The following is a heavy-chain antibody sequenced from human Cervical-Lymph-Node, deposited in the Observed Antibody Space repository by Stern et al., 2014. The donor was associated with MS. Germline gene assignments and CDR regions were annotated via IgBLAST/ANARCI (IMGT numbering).Heavy chain of an antibody. Sequence: QVQLVQSGAEVKKPGASVKVSCKASGYTFTSYDINWVRQATGQGLEWMGWMDPNSANTGYAQKFQGRVAMARDTSISTAYMELSSLRSEDTAVYYCARGGDYDYVWESYRPFDYWGQGTLVTVSS. V-gene: IGHV1-8*01. J-gene: IGHJ4*02. CDR3: ARGGDYDYVWESYRPFDY. D-gene: IGHD3-16*02. CDR1: GYTFTSYD. CDR2: MDPNSANT.